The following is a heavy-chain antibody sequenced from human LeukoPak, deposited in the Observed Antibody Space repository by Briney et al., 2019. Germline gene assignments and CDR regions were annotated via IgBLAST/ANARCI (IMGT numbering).Heavy chain of an antibody. V-gene: IGHV4-34*01. D-gene: IGHD3-22*01. J-gene: IGHJ4*02. CDR2: IDHSGST. Sequence: NPSETLSLTCAVYGGSFNGYYWSWIRQPPGKGLEWIGEIDHSGSTNYNPSLKSRVTISVDTSKNQFSLKLSSVTAADTAVYYCARSIELVVITPFDYWGQGTLVTVSS. CDR1: GGSFNGYY. CDR3: ARSIELVVITPFDY.